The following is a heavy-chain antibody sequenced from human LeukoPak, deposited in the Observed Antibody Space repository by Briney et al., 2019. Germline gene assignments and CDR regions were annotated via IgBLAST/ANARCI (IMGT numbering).Heavy chain of an antibody. J-gene: IGHJ4*02. CDR1: GFTFSSYA. CDR2: ISGSGGST. V-gene: IGHV3-23*01. Sequence: PGGSLRLSCAASGFTFSSYAMGWVRPAPGKGLEWVSTISGSGGSTYYADSVKGRFTISRDSSKNTLSLQMNSLRAEDTAVYYCAKGWVRSSDWYNDYWGRGTLVTVSS. CDR3: AKGWVRSSDWYNDY. D-gene: IGHD6-19*01.